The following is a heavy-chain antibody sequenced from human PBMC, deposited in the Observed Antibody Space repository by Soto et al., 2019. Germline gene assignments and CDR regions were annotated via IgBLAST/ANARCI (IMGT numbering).Heavy chain of an antibody. CDR2: INWNGGST. D-gene: IGHD1-26*01. CDR1: GFTFDDYG. J-gene: IGHJ3*02. Sequence: EVPLVESGGGVVRPGGSLRLSCAASGFTFDDYGMSWVRQAPGKGLEWVSGINWNGGSTGYADSVKGRFTISRDNAKNSLYLQMNSLRAEDTALYYCAREDEYDNVATRVHAFDIWGQGTMVTVSS. V-gene: IGHV3-20*04. CDR3: AREDEYDNVATRVHAFDI.